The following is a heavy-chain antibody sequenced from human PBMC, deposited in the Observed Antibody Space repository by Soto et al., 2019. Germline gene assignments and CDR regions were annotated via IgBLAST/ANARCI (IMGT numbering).Heavy chain of an antibody. D-gene: IGHD1-7*01. V-gene: IGHV3-23*01. CDR1: GFTFSSYA. J-gene: IGHJ3*02. CDR2: ISGSGGST. CDR3: AKGNSWSPALVLDI. Sequence: EVQLLESGGGLVQPGGSLRLSCAASGFTFSSYAMNWVRQAPGKGLEWVSAISGSGGSTYYADSVKGRFTISRDSSKNTLYLQLNGLRAEDTAVYYCAKGNSWSPALVLDIWGPGTMVTVSS.